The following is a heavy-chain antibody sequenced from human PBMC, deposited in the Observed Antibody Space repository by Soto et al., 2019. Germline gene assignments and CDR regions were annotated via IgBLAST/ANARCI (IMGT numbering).Heavy chain of an antibody. V-gene: IGHV1-69*13. CDR3: ARHYYDSSGYQPYYFDY. CDR2: IIPIFGTA. Sequence: SVKVSCKASGGTFSSYSISWVLQAPGQGLEWMGGIIPIFGTANYAQKFQGRVTITADESTSTAYMELSSLRSEDTAVYYCARHYYDSSGYQPYYFDYWGQGTLVTVSS. D-gene: IGHD3-22*01. CDR1: GGTFSSYS. J-gene: IGHJ4*02.